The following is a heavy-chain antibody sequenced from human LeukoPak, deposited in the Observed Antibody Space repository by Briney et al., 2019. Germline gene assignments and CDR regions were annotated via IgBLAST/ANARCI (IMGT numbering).Heavy chain of an antibody. CDR2: IRSKAYGGTT. J-gene: IGHJ6*02. D-gene: IGHD3-10*01. V-gene: IGHV3-49*04. CDR1: GFTFGDYA. CDR3: TRERIVRGLPYYGMDV. Sequence: PGGSLRLSCTASGFTFGDYAMSWVRQAPGKGLEWVGFIRSKAYGGTTEYAASVKGRFTISRDDSKSIAYLQMNSLKTEDTAVYYCTRERIVRGLPYYGMDVWGQGTTVTVSS.